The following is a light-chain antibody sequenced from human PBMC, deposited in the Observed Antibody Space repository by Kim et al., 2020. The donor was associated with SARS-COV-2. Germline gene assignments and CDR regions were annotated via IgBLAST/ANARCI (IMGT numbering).Light chain of an antibody. CDR1: SLRSYY. J-gene: IGLJ3*02. CDR2: GQN. CDR3: NSRDSSGNHLV. V-gene: IGLV3-19*01. Sequence: SSELTQDPAVSVALGQTVRITCQGDSLRSYYASWYQQKPGQAPVLVIYGQNNRPSGIPDRFSGSSSGNTASLTITGAQAEDEADYYCNSRDSSGNHLVFGGGTQLTVL.